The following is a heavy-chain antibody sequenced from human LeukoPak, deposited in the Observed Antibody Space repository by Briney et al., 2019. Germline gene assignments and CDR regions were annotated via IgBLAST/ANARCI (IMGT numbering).Heavy chain of an antibody. V-gene: IGHV3-48*04. Sequence: GGSLRLSCAASGFTFSSYSMNWVRQAPGKGLEWVSYISSSGSTIYYADSVKGRYTISRDNAKNSLYLQMNSLRAEDAAVYYCARDSGYDLGFGYWGQGTLVTVSS. J-gene: IGHJ4*02. CDR3: ARDSGYDLGFGY. D-gene: IGHD5-12*01. CDR2: ISSSGSTI. CDR1: GFTFSSYS.